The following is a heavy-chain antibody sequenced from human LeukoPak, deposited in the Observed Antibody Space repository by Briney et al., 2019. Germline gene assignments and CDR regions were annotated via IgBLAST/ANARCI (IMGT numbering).Heavy chain of an antibody. J-gene: IGHJ4*02. Sequence: PGGSLRLSCAASGFTFSNYWMHWVRQAPGKGLEWVSGINWNGGSTGYADSVKGRFTISRDNAKNSLYLQMNSLRAEDAALYYCAREIKTGYSYGTNYFDYWGQGTLVTVSS. CDR3: AREIKTGYSYGTNYFDY. CDR2: INWNGGST. CDR1: GFTFSNYW. D-gene: IGHD5-18*01. V-gene: IGHV3-20*04.